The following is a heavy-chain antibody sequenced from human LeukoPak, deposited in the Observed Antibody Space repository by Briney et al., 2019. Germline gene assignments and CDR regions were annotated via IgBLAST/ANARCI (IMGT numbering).Heavy chain of an antibody. D-gene: IGHD3-22*01. CDR2: IYYSGST. V-gene: IGHV4-39*07. CDR1: GGSISSSSYY. J-gene: IGHJ4*02. Sequence: PSETLSLTCTVSGGSISSSSYYWGWIRQPPGKGLEWIGSIYYSGSTYYNPSPKSRVTISVDTSKNQFSLKLSSVTAADTAVYYCASSSYDSSGYPQRYIDYWGQGTLVTVSS. CDR3: ASSSYDSSGYPQRYIDY.